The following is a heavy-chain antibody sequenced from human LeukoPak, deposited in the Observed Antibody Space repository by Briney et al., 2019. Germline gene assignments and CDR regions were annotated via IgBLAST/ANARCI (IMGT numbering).Heavy chain of an antibody. V-gene: IGHV3-21*04. J-gene: IGHJ5*02. CDR1: GFTFSSYG. D-gene: IGHD2-15*01. CDR3: ARAGRVVVAATPRSWFDP. CDR2: ISSSSSYI. Sequence: GGSLRLSCAASGFTFSSYGMNWVRQAPGKGLEWVSFISSSSSYIYYADSVKGRFTISRDNAKNSLYLQMNSLRSDDTAVYYCARAGRVVVAATPRSWFDPWGQGTLVTVSS.